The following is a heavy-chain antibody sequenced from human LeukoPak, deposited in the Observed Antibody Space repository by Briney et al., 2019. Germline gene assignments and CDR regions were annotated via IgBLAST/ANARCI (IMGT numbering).Heavy chain of an antibody. D-gene: IGHD3-10*01. J-gene: IGHJ5*02. Sequence: SETLSPTCAVYGGSFSGYYWSWIRQPPGKWLEWIGESNHSGSTNYNPSLKSRVNISVATSKNQFSLKRSSVTAADTAVYYRARVKYGSGSYYNYRNNWFDPWGQGTLVTVSS. CDR2: SNHSGST. CDR3: ARVKYGSGSYYNYRNNWFDP. CDR1: GGSFSGYY. V-gene: IGHV4-34*01.